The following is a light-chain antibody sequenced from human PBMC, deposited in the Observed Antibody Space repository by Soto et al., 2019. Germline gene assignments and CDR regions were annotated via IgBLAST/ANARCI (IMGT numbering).Light chain of an antibody. CDR1: QTVRNNY. CDR3: QQFSSYPLT. CDR2: DAS. Sequence: ENVLTQAPGTMSLSPGERATLSCRASQTVRNNYLAWYQQKPGQAPRLLIYDASSRATGIPDRFSGGGSGTDFTLTISRLEPEDFAVYYCQQFSSYPLTFGGGTKVDI. V-gene: IGKV3-20*01. J-gene: IGKJ4*01.